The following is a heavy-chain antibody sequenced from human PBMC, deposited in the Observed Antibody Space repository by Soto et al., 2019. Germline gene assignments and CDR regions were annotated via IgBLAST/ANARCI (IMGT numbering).Heavy chain of an antibody. D-gene: IGHD6-19*01. J-gene: IGHJ5*02. V-gene: IGHV1-8*01. CDR2: MNPSTGNT. Sequence: QVQLVQSGAEVKKPGASVKVSCKASGYTFTSYDIIWLRRATGQGLEWMGWMNPSTGNTDSAEKFQGRLTMTRNTSISTVYMELSSLSFEDTAVYYCARGRIIVAGGFDPWGQGTLVTVSS. CDR1: GYTFTSYD. CDR3: ARGRIIVAGGFDP.